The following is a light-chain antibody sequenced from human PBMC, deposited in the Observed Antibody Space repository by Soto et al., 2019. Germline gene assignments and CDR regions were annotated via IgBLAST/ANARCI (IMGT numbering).Light chain of an antibody. V-gene: IGLV2-18*02. CDR3: SSYTSFDTVI. CDR2: EVT. CDR1: SSDIGSYTR. Sequence: QSALTQPPSVSGSPGLSVTISCTGSSSDIGSYTRVSWYQQPPASAPKLLIYEVTRRASGAPDRFSGSASGNTASLTISGVQAEGEADYYCSSYTSFDTVIFGGGTKLTVL. J-gene: IGLJ2*01.